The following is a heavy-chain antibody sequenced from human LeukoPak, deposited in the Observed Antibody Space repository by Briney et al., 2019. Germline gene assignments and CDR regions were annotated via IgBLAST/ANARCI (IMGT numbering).Heavy chain of an antibody. V-gene: IGHV5-51*01. J-gene: IGHJ6*02. CDR1: GYRFTTYW. Sequence: PGESLKISCKSSGYRFTTYWIGWVRQMPGKGLEWMGIIYPDDSDTRYSPSFQGQVTISADKSTNTAFLQWSSLKASDTAIYYCARGVTGSYRYGLDIWGQGTTVTVSS. CDR2: IYPDDSDT. CDR3: ARGVTGSYRYGLDI. D-gene: IGHD1-26*01.